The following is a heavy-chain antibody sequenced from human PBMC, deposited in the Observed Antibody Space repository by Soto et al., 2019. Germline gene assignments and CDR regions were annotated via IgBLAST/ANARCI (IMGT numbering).Heavy chain of an antibody. CDR2: INSDGSST. CDR3: AREEINIPSDP. Sequence: GWSLRLSCAASGFTFSSYWMHLVRQAPGKGLVRVSRINSDGSSTSYADSVKGRFAISRDNAKNTLYLQMNSLRAEDTAVYYCAREEINIPSDPWGKGTLVTVXS. J-gene: IGHJ5*02. D-gene: IGHD3-16*01. CDR1: GFTFSSYW. V-gene: IGHV3-74*01.